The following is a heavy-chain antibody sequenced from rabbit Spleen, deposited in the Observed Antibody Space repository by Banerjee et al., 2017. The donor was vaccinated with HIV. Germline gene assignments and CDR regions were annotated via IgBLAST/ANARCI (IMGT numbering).Heavy chain of an antibody. J-gene: IGHJ6*01. CDR3: ARRSGTSFSTYGMDL. CDR1: GFSLSSYH. CDR2: IRNDYVT. Sequence: QEQLEESGGDLVKPEGSLTLTCKVSGFSLSSYHMDWVRQAPGKGLEYIGLIRNDYVTVYASWAKGRFTISKTSSTVDLKMTSLTAADTATYWCARRSGTSFSTYGMDLWGQGTLVTVS. D-gene: IGHD8-1*01. V-gene: IGHV1S37*01.